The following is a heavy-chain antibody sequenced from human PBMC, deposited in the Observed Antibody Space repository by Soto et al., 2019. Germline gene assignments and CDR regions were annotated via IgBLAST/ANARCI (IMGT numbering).Heavy chain of an antibody. CDR3: AREPPETPPDY. CDR1: GYTFSDYG. J-gene: IGHJ4*02. V-gene: IGHV1-18*01. CDR2: ISSKNGNT. Sequence: QVQLVQSGADVKKPGASVKVSCKASGYTFSDYGVSWVRQAPGQGLEWMRWISSKNGNTNFAQKFRGRVTMTTDPSTSTVYMELTSLRPDDTAVYYCAREPPETPPDYWGQGTLVTVSS.